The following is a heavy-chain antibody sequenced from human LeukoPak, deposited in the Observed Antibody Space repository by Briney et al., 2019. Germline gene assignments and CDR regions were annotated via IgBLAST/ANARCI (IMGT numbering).Heavy chain of an antibody. D-gene: IGHD6-19*01. CDR1: GFTFSNAW. CDR3: TIDSNSGWTGY. Sequence: GGSLRLSCAASGFTFSNAWMSWVRQAPGEGLEWVGRIKTKIEGATTDYAAPVKGRFTISRDDSKNTVYLQMNSLKTEDTAVYYCTIDSNSGWTGYWGQGTLVTVSS. CDR2: IKTKIEGATT. J-gene: IGHJ4*02. V-gene: IGHV3-15*01.